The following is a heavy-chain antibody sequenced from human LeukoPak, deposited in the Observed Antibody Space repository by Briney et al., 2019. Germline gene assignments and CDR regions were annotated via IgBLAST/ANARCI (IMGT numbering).Heavy chain of an antibody. Sequence: SETLSLTCTVSGGSISSSSYYWGWMRQPPGKGLEWIGSIYYSGSTYYNPSLKSRVTISVDTSKNQFSLKLSSVTAADTAVYYCARLWNYDYIWGSYRFFDYWGQGTLVTVSS. J-gene: IGHJ4*02. CDR3: ARLWNYDYIWGSYRFFDY. CDR2: IYYSGST. D-gene: IGHD3-16*02. CDR1: GGSISSSSYY. V-gene: IGHV4-39*07.